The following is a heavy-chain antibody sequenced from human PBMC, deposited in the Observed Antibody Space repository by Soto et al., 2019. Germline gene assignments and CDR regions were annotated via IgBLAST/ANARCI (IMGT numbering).Heavy chain of an antibody. D-gene: IGHD2-2*01. Sequence: GGSLRLSCAASGFTFSSYAMSWVRQAPGMGLEWVSGISSGGDTTDYADSVKGRFTISRDNSKNTLYLQLKSLTAEDTAVFYCAKSARRYCSSTSCYALDYWGQGTLVTVSS. J-gene: IGHJ4*02. V-gene: IGHV3-23*01. CDR3: AKSARRYCSSTSCYALDY. CDR2: ISSGGDTT. CDR1: GFTFSSYA.